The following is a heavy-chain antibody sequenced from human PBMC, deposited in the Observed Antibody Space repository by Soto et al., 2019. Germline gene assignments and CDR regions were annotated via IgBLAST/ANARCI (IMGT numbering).Heavy chain of an antibody. CDR3: ARLWFGKVPYPASIDY. J-gene: IGHJ4*02. V-gene: IGHV4-39*01. CDR1: GGSISSNSYY. D-gene: IGHD3-10*01. CDR2: IYFSGST. Sequence: QLQLQESGPGLVKPSETLSLTCTVSGGSISSNSYYWGWIRQPPGKGLEWIGSIYFSGSTYYNPSLKSRVTISVDTSTEQFSLKLSSVTAADTAVYYCARLWFGKVPYPASIDYWGQGTLVTVSS.